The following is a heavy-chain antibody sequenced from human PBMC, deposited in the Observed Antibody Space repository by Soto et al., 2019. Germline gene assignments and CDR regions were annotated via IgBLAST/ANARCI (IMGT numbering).Heavy chain of an antibody. D-gene: IGHD3-16*01. J-gene: IGHJ4*02. Sequence: EVQLLESGGGLVQPGGSLRLSCAASGFAFSSHGMTWVRQTAGKGLEYISSIGKSGDSTFYAESVKGRFTISRDNSKNTLYLQMSSLRAEDTAVYYCAEGAYGHGFPDFDHWGQGTLLTVSS. CDR1: GFAFSSHG. V-gene: IGHV3-23*01. CDR2: IGKSGDST. CDR3: AEGAYGHGFPDFDH.